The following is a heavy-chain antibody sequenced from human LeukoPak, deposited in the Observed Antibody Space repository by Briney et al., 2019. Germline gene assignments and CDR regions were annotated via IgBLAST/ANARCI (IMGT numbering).Heavy chain of an antibody. J-gene: IGHJ4*02. Sequence: PSETLSLTCAVSGYSISSGYYWGWIRQPPGQGLEWIANIYHSGNTYYNPSLKSRVTISVDTSKNQFSLKLSSVTAADTAVYYCARGPDDFWSGYYPVYWGQGTLVTVSS. V-gene: IGHV4-38-2*01. CDR1: GYSISSGYY. D-gene: IGHD3-3*01. CDR3: ARGPDDFWSGYYPVY. CDR2: IYHSGNT.